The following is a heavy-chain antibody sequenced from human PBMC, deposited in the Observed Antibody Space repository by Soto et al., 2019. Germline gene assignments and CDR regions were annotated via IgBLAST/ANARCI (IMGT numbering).Heavy chain of an antibody. D-gene: IGHD3-16*02. CDR2: IYYSGST. Sequence: SETLSLTCTVSGGSISSYYWSWIRQPPGKGLEWIGYIYYSGSTNYNPSLKSRVTISVDTSKNQFSLKLSSVTAADTAVYYCARVGWEYDYIWGSYPPYYYYMDVWGKGSTVTVSS. CDR1: GGSISSYY. CDR3: ARVGWEYDYIWGSYPPYYYYMDV. J-gene: IGHJ6*03. V-gene: IGHV4-59*08.